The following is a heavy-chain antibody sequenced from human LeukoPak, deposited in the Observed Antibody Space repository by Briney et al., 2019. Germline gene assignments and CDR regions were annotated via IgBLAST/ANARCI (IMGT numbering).Heavy chain of an antibody. D-gene: IGHD2-2*01. Sequence: TLSLTCTVSGGSISSSSYYWGWIRQPPGKGLEWIGSIYYSGSTFYNPSLRSRVTISVDTSNSQFSLKVMSVTAADTAVYYCAREVSASYDNWGQGTLVTVSS. CDR1: GGSISSSSYY. J-gene: IGHJ4*02. CDR3: AREVSASYDN. CDR2: IYYSGST. V-gene: IGHV4-39*02.